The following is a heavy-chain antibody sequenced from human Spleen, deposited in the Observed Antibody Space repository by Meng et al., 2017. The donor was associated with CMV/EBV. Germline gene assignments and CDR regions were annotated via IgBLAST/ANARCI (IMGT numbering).Heavy chain of an antibody. CDR3: ATEDWGSGYLDL. CDR2: VSVVNGNT. V-gene: IGHV1-3*01. Sequence: TGHSFTTYVVHWVRQAPGQRLEWMGLVSVVNGNTRYSQTFQGRFTISRDTSSTSSTTAYMELSSLTSEDTAVYYCATEDWGSGYLDLWGRGALVTVSS. CDR1: GHSFTTYV. D-gene: IGHD3-16*01. J-gene: IGHJ2*01.